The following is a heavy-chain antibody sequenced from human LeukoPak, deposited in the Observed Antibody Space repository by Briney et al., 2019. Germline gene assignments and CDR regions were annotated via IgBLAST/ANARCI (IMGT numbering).Heavy chain of an antibody. Sequence: SETLPLTCTVSGGSISSSSYYWGWIRQPPGKGLEWIGSIYYSGSTYYNPSLKSRVTISVDTSKNQFSLKLSSVTAADTAVYYCARRPNYYDILTGYFFRESRDAFDIWGQGTMVTVSS. CDR3: ARRPNYYDILTGYFFRESRDAFDI. CDR2: IYYSGST. V-gene: IGHV4-39*01. D-gene: IGHD3-9*01. J-gene: IGHJ3*02. CDR1: GGSISSSSYY.